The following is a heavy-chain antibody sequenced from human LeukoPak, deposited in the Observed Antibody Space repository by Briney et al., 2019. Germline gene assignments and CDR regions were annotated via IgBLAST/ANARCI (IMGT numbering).Heavy chain of an antibody. Sequence: GASVKVSCKASGYTFTSYYMYWVRQAPGQGLEWMGLINPGGGSTNYAQKFQGRVTMTRDTSTSTVYMELSSLRSEDTAVYYCAREIGPIQLHLWGSAFDYWGQGTLVTVSS. CDR2: INPGGGST. D-gene: IGHD5-24*01. CDR1: GYTFTSYY. V-gene: IGHV1-46*01. CDR3: AREIGPIQLHLWGSAFDY. J-gene: IGHJ4*02.